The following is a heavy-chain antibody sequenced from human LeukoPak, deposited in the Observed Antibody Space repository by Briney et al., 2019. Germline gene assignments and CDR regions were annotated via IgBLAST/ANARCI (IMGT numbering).Heavy chain of an antibody. CDR3: SRQGVWGAFDI. J-gene: IGHJ3*02. CDR1: GYTFTGYY. V-gene: IGHV1-2*06. CDR2: INPNSGAT. Sequence: ASVNVSCTASGYTFTGYYMHWVRQAPGQGLEWMGRINPNSGATNYAQRFQGRVTMTRDTSISTAYMELSRLRSDDTAVYYCSRQGVWGAFDIWGQGTMVTVSS. D-gene: IGHD3-10*01.